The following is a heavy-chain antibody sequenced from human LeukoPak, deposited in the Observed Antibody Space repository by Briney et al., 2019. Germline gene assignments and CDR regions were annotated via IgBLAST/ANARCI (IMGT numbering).Heavy chain of an antibody. CDR2: IFPDDSDT. V-gene: IGHV5-51*01. Sequence: GESLRISCRFSGFDFTRDWIGWVRLMPGKGLEWMGIIFPDDSDTRYSPSFQGQVTLSADKSISTAYLQWSSLKASDTAIYYCARRDPTTVTAFDYWGQGTLVTVSS. D-gene: IGHD4-17*01. CDR3: ARRDPTTVTAFDY. J-gene: IGHJ4*02. CDR1: GFDFTRDW.